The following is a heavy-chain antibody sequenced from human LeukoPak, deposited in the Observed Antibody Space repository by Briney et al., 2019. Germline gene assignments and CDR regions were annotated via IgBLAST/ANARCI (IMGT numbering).Heavy chain of an antibody. CDR2: IIPIFGTA. J-gene: IGHJ4*02. CDR3: ARDRRPSIVGAMTFDY. D-gene: IGHD1-26*01. CDR1: GGTFSSYA. V-gene: IGHV1-69*06. Sequence: ASVTVSCKASGGTFSSYAISWVRQAPGQGLEWMGGIIPIFGTANYAQKFQGRVTITADKSTSTAYMELSRLRSEDTAVYYCARDRRPSIVGAMTFDYWGQGTLVTVSS.